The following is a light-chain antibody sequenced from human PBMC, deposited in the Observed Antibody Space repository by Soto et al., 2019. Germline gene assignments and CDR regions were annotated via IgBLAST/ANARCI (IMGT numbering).Light chain of an antibody. Sequence: QPASVSGSPGQSITISCTGTSSDVGGYNYVSWYQQHPGKAPKLMIYEVSNRPSGVSNRFSGSKSGNTASLAISGLQAEDEADYYCTSYTSSSTWVFGGGTKLTVL. J-gene: IGLJ3*02. V-gene: IGLV2-14*01. CDR3: TSYTSSSTWV. CDR2: EVS. CDR1: SSDVGGYNY.